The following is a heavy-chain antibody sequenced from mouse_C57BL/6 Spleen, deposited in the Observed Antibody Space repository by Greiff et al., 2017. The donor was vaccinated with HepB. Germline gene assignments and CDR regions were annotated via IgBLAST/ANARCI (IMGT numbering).Heavy chain of an antibody. CDR2: ISDGGSCT. Sequence: EVKLMESGGGLVKPGGSLKLSCAASGFTFSSYAMSWVRQTPEKRLEWVATISDGGSCTYYPDNVKGRFTISRDNAKNNLYLQMSHLKSEDTAMYYCARGDYGNYVNYAMDYWGQGTSVTVSS. J-gene: IGHJ4*01. CDR1: GFTFSSYA. D-gene: IGHD2-1*01. CDR3: ARGDYGNYVNYAMDY. V-gene: IGHV5-4*03.